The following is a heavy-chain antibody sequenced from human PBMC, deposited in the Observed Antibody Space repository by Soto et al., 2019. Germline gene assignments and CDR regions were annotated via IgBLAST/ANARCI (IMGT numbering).Heavy chain of an antibody. CDR1: GYTFTSYA. J-gene: IGHJ4*02. CDR2: INAGNGNT. Sequence: DSVKVSCKAYGYTFTSYAMPWVRQAPGQRLEWMGWINAGNGNTKYSQKFQGRVTITRDTSASTAYMELSSLRSEDTAVYYCARSTRYSSGWHHTLWGQGTLVTVSS. CDR3: ARSTRYSSGWHHTL. V-gene: IGHV1-3*01. D-gene: IGHD6-19*01.